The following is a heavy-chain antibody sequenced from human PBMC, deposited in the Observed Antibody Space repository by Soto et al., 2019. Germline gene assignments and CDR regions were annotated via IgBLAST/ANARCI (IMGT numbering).Heavy chain of an antibody. J-gene: IGHJ5*02. V-gene: IGHV1-58*02. CDR2: IVVGSGNT. Sequence: SVKVSCKASGFTFTTSCIHWVRQARGQGLEWMGWIVVGSGNTKYNQKFQERVTLTRDMATDTAYMDLRSLTSADTAIYYCAAVVPPSGILERLGLDPWGQGTLVTVSS. CDR1: GFTFTTSC. CDR3: AAVVPPSGILERLGLDP. D-gene: IGHD3-3*01.